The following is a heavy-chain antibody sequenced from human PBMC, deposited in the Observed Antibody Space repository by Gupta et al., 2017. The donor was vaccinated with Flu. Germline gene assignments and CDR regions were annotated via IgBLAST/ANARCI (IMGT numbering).Heavy chain of an antibody. CDR3: ARGNEFWSGYPFEY. CDR2: IYSGGYT. J-gene: IGHJ4*02. CDR1: GFTVSDNY. Sequence: EVQLVESGGGLVQPGGSLRLSCAASGFTVSDNYMTWVRQAPGKGLEWVSVIYSGGYTNYADSVKGRCTISRDSSKNILFLQMNSLRDDDTAIYYCARGNEFWSGYPFEYWGQGTLVTVTS. D-gene: IGHD3-3*01. V-gene: IGHV3-66*02.